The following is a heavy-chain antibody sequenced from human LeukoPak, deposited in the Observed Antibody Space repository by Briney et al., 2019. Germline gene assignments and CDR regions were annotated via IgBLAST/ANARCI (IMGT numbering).Heavy chain of an antibody. V-gene: IGHV3-21*01. Sequence: KPGGSLRLSCAASGFTFSSYSMNWVRQAPGKGLEGVSSISKRSTYIHYADSVKGRFTISRDNAKNSLYLQMNSLRAEDTAVYYCARTTSGATFSDYYYHHMDVWGKRTTVTVSS. CDR3: ARTTSGATFSDYYYHHMDV. D-gene: IGHD1-26*01. CDR2: ISKRSTYI. J-gene: IGHJ6*03. CDR1: GFTFSSYS.